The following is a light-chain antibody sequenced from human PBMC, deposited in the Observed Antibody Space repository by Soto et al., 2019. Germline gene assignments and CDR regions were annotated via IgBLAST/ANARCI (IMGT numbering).Light chain of an antibody. V-gene: IGKV3-15*01. CDR1: QSVSSN. J-gene: IGKJ1*01. CDR3: QQYNNWPPWT. Sequence: EIVMTQSPATLSVSPGERATLSCRARQSVSSNLAGYQQKPGQAPRLLIYGASTRATGIPARLSGSGSGTEFALTISSLQSEDFAVYYCQQYNNWPPWTCGQGTKVEIK. CDR2: GAS.